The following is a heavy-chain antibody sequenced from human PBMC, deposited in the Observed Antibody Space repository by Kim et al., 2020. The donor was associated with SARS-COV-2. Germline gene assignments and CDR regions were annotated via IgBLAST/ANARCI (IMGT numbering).Heavy chain of an antibody. CDR3: ARGHYDTRGYSNPFDP. D-gene: IGHD3-22*01. CDR1: GGSIHSYY. V-gene: IGHV4-59*13. Sequence: SETLSLTCTVSGGSIHSYYWSWIRQYPGKGLEWIGYIYYTGSTNYNPSLKSRVTISVDTSKNQFSLKLASVTAADTAVYYCARGHYDTRGYSNPFDPWGQGTLVTVSS. CDR2: IYYTGST. J-gene: IGHJ5*02.